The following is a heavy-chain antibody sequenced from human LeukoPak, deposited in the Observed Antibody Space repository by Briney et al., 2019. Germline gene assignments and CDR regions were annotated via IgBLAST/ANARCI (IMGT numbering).Heavy chain of an antibody. Sequence: PSETLSLTCTVSGGSISSYYWSWIRQPPGKGLEWIGYIYYSGSTNYNPSLKSRVTISVHTSKNQFSPKLSSVSAADTAVYYCARGVISTDAFDIWGQGTMVTVSS. V-gene: IGHV4-59*01. CDR2: IYYSGST. CDR3: ARGVISTDAFDI. J-gene: IGHJ3*02. D-gene: IGHD3-10*01. CDR1: GGSISSYY.